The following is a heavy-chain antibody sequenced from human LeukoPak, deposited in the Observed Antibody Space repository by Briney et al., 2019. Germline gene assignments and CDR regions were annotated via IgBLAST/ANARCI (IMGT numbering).Heavy chain of an antibody. CDR1: GFTFSSYG. CDR2: IWYDGSNK. J-gene: IGHJ3*02. V-gene: IGHV3-30*02. CDR3: AKLGDMVRGVIITWAFDI. Sequence: GGSLRLSCAASGFTFSSYGMHWVRQAPGKGLEWVAVIWYDGSNKYYADSVKGRFTISRDNSKNTLYLQMNSLRAEDTAVYYCAKLGDMVRGVIITWAFDIWGQGTMVTVSS. D-gene: IGHD3-10*01.